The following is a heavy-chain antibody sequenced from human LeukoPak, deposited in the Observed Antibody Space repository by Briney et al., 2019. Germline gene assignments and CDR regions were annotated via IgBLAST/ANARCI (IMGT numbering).Heavy chain of an antibody. CDR3: AREGLVVVHLDY. CDR1: GGTISSYA. D-gene: IGHD3-22*01. V-gene: IGHV1-69*05. CDR2: IIPIFGTA. J-gene: IGHJ4*02. Sequence: ASVKVSCKASGGTISSYAISWVRHAPRQGLEWMGRIIPIFGTANYAQKFQGRVTITTDESTSTAYMELSSLRSEDTAVYYCAREGLVVVHLDYWGQGTLVTVSS.